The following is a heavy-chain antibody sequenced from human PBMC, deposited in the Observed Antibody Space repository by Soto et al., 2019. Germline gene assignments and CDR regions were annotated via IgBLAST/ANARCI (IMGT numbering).Heavy chain of an antibody. CDR2: INHSGST. D-gene: IGHD1-26*01. CDR1: GGSFSGYY. CDR3: ARAQGLVTWSYFDY. Sequence: QVQLQQWGAGLLKPSETLSLTCAVYGGSFSGYYWSWIRQPPGKGLEWIGEINHSGSTNYNPSLQSRVPISVDTSKNQFSLKLSSVTAADTAVYSCARAQGLVTWSYFDYWGQGTLVTVCS. V-gene: IGHV4-34*01. J-gene: IGHJ4*02.